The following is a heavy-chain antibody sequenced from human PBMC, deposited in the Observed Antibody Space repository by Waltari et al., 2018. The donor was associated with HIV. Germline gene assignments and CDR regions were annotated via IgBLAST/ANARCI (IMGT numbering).Heavy chain of an antibody. CDR2: ISRDGSSK. D-gene: IGHD2-15*01. Sequence: QVELAESGGGRVQPGGSVRLSCEPCRLLSRDFAIPWVRQAPGKGLEWVAVISRDGSSKYYADSVQGRFTISRDNSKNSLHLHMNSLRPKDTAVYYCAREGIVAAPFDFWGLGTLVTVSS. J-gene: IGHJ4*02. V-gene: IGHV3-30*16. CDR3: AREGIVAAPFDF. CDR1: RLLSRDFA.